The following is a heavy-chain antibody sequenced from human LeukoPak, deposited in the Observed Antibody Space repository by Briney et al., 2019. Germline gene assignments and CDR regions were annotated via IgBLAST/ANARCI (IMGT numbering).Heavy chain of an antibody. CDR2: SNEDGSTT. V-gene: IGHV3-74*01. J-gene: IGHJ4*02. Sequence: QSGGSLRLSCAASGFTFSSNWMHWVRQAPGKGLVWVPRSNEDGSTTNYADSVKGRFTISRDNAKNMLYLQMNSLTAEDTAVYYCVRDLGGRSGHWGQGTLVTVSS. CDR3: VRDLGGRSGH. CDR1: GFTFSSNW. D-gene: IGHD1-26*01.